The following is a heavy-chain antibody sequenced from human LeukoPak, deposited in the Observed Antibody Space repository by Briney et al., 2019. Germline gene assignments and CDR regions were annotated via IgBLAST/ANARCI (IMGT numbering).Heavy chain of an antibody. CDR2: INPNSGDT. J-gene: IGHJ4*02. CDR3: ARGGMSASPTPYYFDY. D-gene: IGHD2-2*01. CDR1: GYTFIDFY. Sequence: ASVKVSCKASGYTFIDFYIHWVRQAPGQGLEWMGLINPNSGDTHYEQNFLGKATVTRDTSISTAYMELSGLTSDDTTIYYCARGGMSASPTPYYFDYWGQGTLVTVSS. V-gene: IGHV1-2*02.